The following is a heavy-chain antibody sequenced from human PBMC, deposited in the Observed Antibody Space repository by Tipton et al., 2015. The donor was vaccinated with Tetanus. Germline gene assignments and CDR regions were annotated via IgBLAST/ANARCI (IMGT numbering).Heavy chain of an antibody. CDR1: GVSVRGYY. D-gene: IGHD6-19*01. V-gene: IGHV4-34*12. CDR2: VIFDGTS. J-gene: IGHJ5*02. Sequence: TLSLTCTVSGVSVRGYYWSWIRQSPDKGLEWLGDVIFDGTSYHNPSLNNHVKISLDTSMNQVSLTLTSFTAADTAVYYCAILPKHWLAPRGAPWGQGILVTVSS. CDR3: AILPKHWLAPRGAP.